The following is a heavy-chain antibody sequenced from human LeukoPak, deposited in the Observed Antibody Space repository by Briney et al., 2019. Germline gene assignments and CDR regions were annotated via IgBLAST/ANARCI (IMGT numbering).Heavy chain of an antibody. V-gene: IGHV3-23*01. CDR3: AKYAPPTTVVTRFFDY. CDR1: GFTFSSYA. Sequence: GGSLRLSCAASGFTFSSYAMTWVRQAPGKGLEWVSVIGRYGGDIQYADSVKGRFTISRDNSENTLYLQMNSLRAEDTAVYYCAKYAPPTTVVTRFFDYWGQGTLVTVSS. D-gene: IGHD4-23*01. J-gene: IGHJ4*02. CDR2: IGRYGGDI.